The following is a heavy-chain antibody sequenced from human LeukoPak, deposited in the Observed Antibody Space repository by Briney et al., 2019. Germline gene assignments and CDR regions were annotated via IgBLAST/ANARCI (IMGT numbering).Heavy chain of an antibody. CDR1: GGSTNNYY. CDR2: IYYRGST. Sequence: SETLSLTCTVSGGSTNNYYWSWIRQPPGKGLEWIGYIYYRGSTNYNPSLKSRVTFSVDTSKNQFSLKLNSVTAADTAVYYCARGGDYGDLRYFDYWGQGTLVTVSS. CDR3: ARGGDYGDLRYFDY. V-gene: IGHV4-59*01. D-gene: IGHD4-17*01. J-gene: IGHJ4*02.